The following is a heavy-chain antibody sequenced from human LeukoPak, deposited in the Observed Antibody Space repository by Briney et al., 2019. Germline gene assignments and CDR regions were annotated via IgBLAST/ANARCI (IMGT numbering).Heavy chain of an antibody. CDR3: ANLYYDILTGYEGVDY. CDR2: ISGSGGST. CDR1: GFTFSSYG. D-gene: IGHD3-9*01. J-gene: IGHJ4*02. V-gene: IGHV3-23*01. Sequence: GGSLRLSCAASGFTFSSYGMSWVRQAPGKGLEWVSAISGSGGSTYYADSVKGRFTISRDNSKNTLYLQMNSLRAEDTAVYYCANLYYDILTGYEGVDYWGQGTLVTVSS.